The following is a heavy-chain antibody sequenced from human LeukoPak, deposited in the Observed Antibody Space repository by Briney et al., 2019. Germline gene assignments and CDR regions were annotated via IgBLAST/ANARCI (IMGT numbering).Heavy chain of an antibody. Sequence: ASVKVSCKASGYTFTSYGISWVRQAPGQVLEWMGWISAYNGNTNYAQRLQGRVTMTTDTSTSTAYMELRSLRSDDTAVYYCARDRFTRPGAKYNWFDPWGQGTLVTVSS. J-gene: IGHJ5*02. CDR2: ISAYNGNT. CDR1: GYTFTSYG. V-gene: IGHV1-18*01. CDR3: ARDRFTRPGAKYNWFDP. D-gene: IGHD4/OR15-4a*01.